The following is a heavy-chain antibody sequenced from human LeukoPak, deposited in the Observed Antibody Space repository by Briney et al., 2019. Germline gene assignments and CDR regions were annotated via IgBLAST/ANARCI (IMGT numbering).Heavy chain of an antibody. CDR3: ARRYCSGGSCYVDY. V-gene: IGHV1-2*02. J-gene: IGHJ4*02. D-gene: IGHD2-15*01. CDR2: INPNSGGT. Sequence: ASVKVSCKASGYTFTGYYMHWARQAPGQGLEWMGWINPNSGGTNYAQKFQGRVTMTRDTSISTAYMELSRLRSDDTAVYYCARRYCSGGSCYVDYWGQGTLVTVSS. CDR1: GYTFTGYY.